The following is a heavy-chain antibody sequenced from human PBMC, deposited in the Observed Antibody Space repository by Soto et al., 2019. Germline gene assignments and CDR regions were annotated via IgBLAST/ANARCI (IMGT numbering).Heavy chain of an antibody. J-gene: IGHJ4*02. Sequence: GGSLRLSCAASGLNFEKCSRSWVRQAPGKGLEWVSSITHSGTYVYYADSVKGRFTIPRDSASNSLFLKMTSLRAEDTAVYHCARARGNDWYSDYWGQGTLVTVSS. D-gene: IGHD5-12*01. CDR1: GLNFEKCS. CDR2: ITHSGTYV. CDR3: ARARGNDWYSDY. V-gene: IGHV3-21*01.